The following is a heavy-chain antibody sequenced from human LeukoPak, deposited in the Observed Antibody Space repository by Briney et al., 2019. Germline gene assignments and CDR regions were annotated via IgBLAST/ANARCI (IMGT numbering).Heavy chain of an antibody. CDR2: FHYSGNT. J-gene: IGHJ4*02. V-gene: IGHV4-34*10. CDR3: ARRAAALDH. Sequence: PSETLSLTCAVYGGSFSGYYWSWIRQPPGKGLEWIGYFHYSGNTNYSPSLSSRITMSVDTSKNQFSLRLNSVTAADTAVYYCARRAAALDHWGQGTLVTVSS. D-gene: IGHD6-13*01. CDR1: GGSFSGYY.